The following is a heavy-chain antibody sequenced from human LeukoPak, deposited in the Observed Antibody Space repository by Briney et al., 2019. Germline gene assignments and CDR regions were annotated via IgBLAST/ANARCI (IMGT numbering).Heavy chain of an antibody. D-gene: IGHD1-26*01. CDR1: GFTFSSYS. J-gene: IGHJ6*03. V-gene: IGHV3-48*01. CDR2: ISSSSSTI. CDR3: ARDRVVGAYYYYYYMDV. Sequence: GGSLRLSCAASGFTFSSYSMNWVRQAPGKGLEGVSYISSSSSTIYYADSVKGRFTISRDNAKNSLYLQMTSLRAEDTAVYYCARDRVVGAYYYYYYMDVWGKGTTVTVSS.